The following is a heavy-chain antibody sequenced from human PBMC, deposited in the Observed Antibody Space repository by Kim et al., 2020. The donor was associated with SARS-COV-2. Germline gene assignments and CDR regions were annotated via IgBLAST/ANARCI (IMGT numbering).Heavy chain of an antibody. D-gene: IGHD2-2*01. CDR1: GFVFGSYV. Sequence: GGSLRLSCVGSGFVFGSYVMQWVRQVPGKGLEWVAIITYNGTEARYSESVEGRFTISRDNSKNAVFLEIKSLGKDDSGIYYCARDEAYRCKSSGCSYYYNGMDVWGQGATVTVSS. V-gene: IGHV3-7*01. CDR3: ARDEAYRCKSSGCSYYYNGMDV. J-gene: IGHJ6*02. CDR2: ITYNGTEA.